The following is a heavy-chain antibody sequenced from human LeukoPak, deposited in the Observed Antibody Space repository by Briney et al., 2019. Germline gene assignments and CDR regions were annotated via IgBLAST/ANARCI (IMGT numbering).Heavy chain of an antibody. J-gene: IGHJ3*01. D-gene: IGHD6-19*01. CDR1: GFSFSSYT. Sequence: GGSLRLSCSASGFSFSSYTMHWVRQAPGKGLEYVSTISTNGDNTYYADSVKGRFTISRDDAKHTLYLQMSSLRIEDTAVYYCYSSAWYGAFGVWGQGTMVTVSS. CDR3: YSSAWYGAFGV. V-gene: IGHV3-64D*09. CDR2: ISTNGDNT.